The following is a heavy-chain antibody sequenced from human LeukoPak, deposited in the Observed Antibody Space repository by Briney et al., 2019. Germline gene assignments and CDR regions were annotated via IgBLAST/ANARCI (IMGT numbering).Heavy chain of an antibody. CDR3: ARVGDGHSVNYLDS. V-gene: IGHV3-48*03. Sequence: GGSLRLSCAASGFTFSSYEMNWVRQAPGKGLEWVSYISSGATTVYYADSVMGRFTVSRDNANNSLYLQMNSLGDEDTAMFYCARVGDGHSVNYLDSWGQGTLVTVSS. J-gene: IGHJ4*02. CDR2: ISSGATTV. D-gene: IGHD5-24*01. CDR1: GFTFSSYE.